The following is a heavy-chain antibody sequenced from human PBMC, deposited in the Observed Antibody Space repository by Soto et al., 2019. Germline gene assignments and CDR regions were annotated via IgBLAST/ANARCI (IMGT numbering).Heavy chain of an antibody. CDR3: ARQLGLWQPLDY. Sequence: AETLCLTCSVSVGSMRDYYWGWIRQSPGKGPEWIGYIYYSGNTNYNPSLKSRVTISVDMPKSLFSLKLNSVTAADTALYYCARQLGLWQPLDYWGRGTMVTVSS. D-gene: IGHD1-1*01. V-gene: IGHV4-59*01. J-gene: IGHJ4*02. CDR1: VGSMRDYY. CDR2: IYYSGNT.